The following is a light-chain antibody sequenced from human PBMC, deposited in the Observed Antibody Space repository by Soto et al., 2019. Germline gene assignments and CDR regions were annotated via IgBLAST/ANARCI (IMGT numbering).Light chain of an antibody. CDR1: QTIKSN. CDR2: GAS. J-gene: IGKJ2*01. Sequence: VMTQSPATLSVSPGERATLSCRASQTIKSNLAWYQQKSGQPPRLLIYGASIRATGIPVRFSGSGSGTEFTLTISSLQSEDSALYYCQQYNNWPLFTFGQGTKLEI. V-gene: IGKV3-15*01. CDR3: QQYNNWPLFT.